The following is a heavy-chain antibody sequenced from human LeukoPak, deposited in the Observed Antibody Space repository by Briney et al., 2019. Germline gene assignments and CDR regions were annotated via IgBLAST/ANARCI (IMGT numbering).Heavy chain of an antibody. CDR3: ARMKTFNYDFWSGYYTGYYYYGMDV. V-gene: IGHV1-69*13. J-gene: IGHJ6*02. CDR2: IIPIFGTA. CDR1: GGTFSSYA. Sequence: ASVKVSCKASGGTFSSYAISWVRQAPGQGLEWMGGIIPIFGTANYAQKFQGRVTIAADESTSTAYMELSSLRSEDTAVYYCARMKTFNYDFWSGYYTGYYYYGMDVWGQGTTVTVSS. D-gene: IGHD3-3*01.